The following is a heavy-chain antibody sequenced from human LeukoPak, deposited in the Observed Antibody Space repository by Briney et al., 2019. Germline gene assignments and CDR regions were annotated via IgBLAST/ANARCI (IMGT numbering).Heavy chain of an antibody. Sequence: PGGSLRLSCAASGLTFDDYAMHWVRQAPGKGLEWVSGNSWNSGSIGYADSVKGRFTISRDNAKNSLYLQMNSLRAEDTALYYCAKDRGYQLLYYFDYWGQGTLVTVSS. J-gene: IGHJ4*02. D-gene: IGHD2-2*01. CDR3: AKDRGYQLLYYFDY. V-gene: IGHV3-9*01. CDR1: GLTFDDYA. CDR2: NSWNSGSI.